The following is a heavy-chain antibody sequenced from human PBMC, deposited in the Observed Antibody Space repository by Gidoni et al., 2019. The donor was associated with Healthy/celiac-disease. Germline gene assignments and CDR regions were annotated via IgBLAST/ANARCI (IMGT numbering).Heavy chain of an antibody. CDR1: GFSLSTSGMC. J-gene: IGHJ6*02. CDR2: IDWDDDK. V-gene: IGHV2-70*01. D-gene: IGHD6-6*01. Sequence: QVTLRESGPALVKPTQTLTLTCTFSGFSLSTSGMCVTWIRQPPGKALEWLALIDWDDDKYYSTSLKTRLTISKDTAKNQVVLTMTNMDPVDTATYYWARAPGIAARPDYYGMDVWGQGTTVTVSS. CDR3: ARAPGIAARPDYYGMDV.